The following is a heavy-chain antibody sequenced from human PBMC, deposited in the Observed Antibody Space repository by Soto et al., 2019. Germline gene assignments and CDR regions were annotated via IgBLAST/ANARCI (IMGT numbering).Heavy chain of an antibody. J-gene: IGHJ4*02. CDR1: GGSVSSGSYY. Sequence: SETLSLTCTVSGGSVSSGSYYWSWIRQPPGKGLEWIGYIYYSGSTNYNPSLKSRVTISVDTSKNQFSLKLSSVTAADTAVYYCARDSGNYYDSSVYHYWGQGTLVTVSS. CDR2: IYYSGST. D-gene: IGHD3-22*01. CDR3: ARDSGNYYDSSVYHY. V-gene: IGHV4-61*01.